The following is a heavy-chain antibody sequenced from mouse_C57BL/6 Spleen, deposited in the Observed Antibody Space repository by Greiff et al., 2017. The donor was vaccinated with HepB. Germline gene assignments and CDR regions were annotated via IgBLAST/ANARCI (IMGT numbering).Heavy chain of an antibody. CDR2: INPSTGGT. CDR1: GYSFTGYY. Sequence: EVQLQQSGPELVKPGASVKISCKASGYSFTGYYMNWVKQSPEKSLEWIGEINPSTGGTTYNQKFKAKATLTVDKSSSTAYMQLKSLTSEDSAVYYCAKQTAQATWFAYWGHRTLVTVSA. CDR3: AKQTAQATWFAY. V-gene: IGHV1-42*01. D-gene: IGHD3-2*02. J-gene: IGHJ3*01.